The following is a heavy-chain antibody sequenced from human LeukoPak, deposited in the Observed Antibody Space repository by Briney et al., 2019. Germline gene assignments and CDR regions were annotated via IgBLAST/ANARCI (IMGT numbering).Heavy chain of an antibody. CDR3: ARDRYTTQQLVRYYYFDY. Sequence: ASVKVSCKASGYTFTGYYMHWVRQAPGQGLEWMGWINPNSGGTNYAQEFQGRVTMTRDTSISTAYMELSRLRSDDTAVYYCARDRYTTQQLVRYYYFDYWGQGTLVTVSS. J-gene: IGHJ4*02. D-gene: IGHD6-13*01. V-gene: IGHV1-2*02. CDR1: GYTFTGYY. CDR2: INPNSGGT.